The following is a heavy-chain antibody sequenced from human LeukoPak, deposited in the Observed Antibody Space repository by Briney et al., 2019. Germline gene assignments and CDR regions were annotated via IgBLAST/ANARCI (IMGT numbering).Heavy chain of an antibody. Sequence: PGGSLRLSCAASGFTFSSYWMHWVRQAPGKGLVWVSRINSDGSSTSYADSVKGRFTISRDNAKNTLYLQMNSLRAEDTAVYYCAREVAARNYYYYYMDVWGKGTTVTVSS. CDR1: GFTFSSYW. CDR3: AREVAARNYYYYYMDV. J-gene: IGHJ6*03. CDR2: INSDGSST. D-gene: IGHD6-6*01. V-gene: IGHV3-74*01.